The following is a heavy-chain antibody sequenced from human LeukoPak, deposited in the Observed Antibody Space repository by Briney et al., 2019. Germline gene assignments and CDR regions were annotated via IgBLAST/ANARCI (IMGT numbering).Heavy chain of an antibody. J-gene: IGHJ6*03. Sequence: GGSLRLSCVASGFTFSSYSMNWVRQAPGKGLEWVSFISSSSSYIYYADSVKGRFTISRDNAKNSLYLQMNSLRAEDTAVYYCARIEAVAASYYYYYMDVWGKGTTVTVSS. D-gene: IGHD6-19*01. CDR1: GFTFSSYS. V-gene: IGHV3-21*01. CDR3: ARIEAVAASYYYYYMDV. CDR2: ISSSSSYI.